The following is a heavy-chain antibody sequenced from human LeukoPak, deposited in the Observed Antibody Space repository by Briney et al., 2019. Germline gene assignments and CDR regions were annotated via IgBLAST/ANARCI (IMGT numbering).Heavy chain of an antibody. CDR3: ARNKNPNYYYDSSGYSGFSY. J-gene: IGHJ4*02. D-gene: IGHD3-22*01. V-gene: IGHV1-46*01. Sequence: ASVKVSCKASGYTFTSNYIHWVRQAPGQGLEWMGMIYPRDGSTSYAQKFQGRVTVTRDTSTSTVYMELSSLRSEDTAVYYCARNKNPNYYYDSSGYSGFSYWGQGTLVTVSS. CDR1: GYTFTSNY. CDR2: IYPRDGST.